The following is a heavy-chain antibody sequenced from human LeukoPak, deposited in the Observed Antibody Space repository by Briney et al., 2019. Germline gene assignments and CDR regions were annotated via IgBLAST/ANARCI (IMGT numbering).Heavy chain of an antibody. J-gene: IGHJ4*02. CDR1: GGSISSYY. V-gene: IGHV4-59*08. D-gene: IGHD1-26*01. Sequence: PSETLSLTCTVSGGSISSYYWSWIRQPPGKGLEWIGYIYYSGSTNYNPSLKSRVTIPVDTSKNQFSLKLSSVTAADTAVYYCARHDSIVGAHGPFFDYWGQGTLVTVSS. CDR2: IYYSGST. CDR3: ARHDSIVGAHGPFFDY.